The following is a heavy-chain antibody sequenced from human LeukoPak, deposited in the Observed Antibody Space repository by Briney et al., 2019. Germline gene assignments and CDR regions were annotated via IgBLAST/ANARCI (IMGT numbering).Heavy chain of an antibody. J-gene: IGHJ4*02. CDR3: ARDWAGSAWLTRALEY. Sequence: GGSLRLSCAASGFTFSSYAMHWVRQAPGKGLEWVAVTSYDGSIKKYADSVKGRFTISRDNAKSLLYLQMNSLRPEDTAVYYCARDWAGSAWLTRALEYWGQGILVTVSS. CDR2: TSYDGSIK. V-gene: IGHV3-30-3*01. D-gene: IGHD6-19*01. CDR1: GFTFSSYA.